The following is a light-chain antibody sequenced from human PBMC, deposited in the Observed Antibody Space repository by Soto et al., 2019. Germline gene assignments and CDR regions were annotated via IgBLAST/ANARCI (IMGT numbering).Light chain of an antibody. J-gene: IGKJ5*01. Sequence: EIMMTQSPGTLSVSPGEGATLSCTASQSVSNKLAWYQHKPGQAPRVLIYDTSTRAAGIPARFSGSGSGTDFTLTISSLQSEDFAVYYCQQYNTWRSITFGQGTRLEIK. CDR3: QQYNTWRSIT. CDR2: DTS. CDR1: QSVSNK. V-gene: IGKV3-15*01.